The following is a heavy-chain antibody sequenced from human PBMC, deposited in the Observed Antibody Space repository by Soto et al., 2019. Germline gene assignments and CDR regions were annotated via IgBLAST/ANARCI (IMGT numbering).Heavy chain of an antibody. V-gene: IGHV3-30*03. CDR1: GFTFNSYN. D-gene: IGHD3-16*02. CDR2: ISYNGDNQ. J-gene: IGHJ6*02. CDR3: ARNSPGFGYPGGMDV. Sequence: QEQLVESGGDVVQPGRSLRLSCAAAGFTFNSYNMHWVRQAPGKGPEWVAVISYNGDNQYYLDSVKGRFTISRDNPNKKLYLEMNSLGPEDTAVYFCARNSPGFGYPGGMDVWGQGTTVIVSS.